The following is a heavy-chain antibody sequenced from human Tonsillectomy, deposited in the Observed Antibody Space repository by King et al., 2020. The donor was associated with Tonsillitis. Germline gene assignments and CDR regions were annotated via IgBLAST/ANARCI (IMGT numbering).Heavy chain of an antibody. CDR1: GGSFSGYY. D-gene: IGHD5-18*01. Sequence: VQLQQWGAGLLKPSETLSLTCAVFGGSFSGYYWSWIRQPPGKGLEWIGEINHSGSTNYNPSLKSRVTISVDTSKNQLSLTLSFVTAADTAVYYCARVRVGAYSCGVWSWYFDFWGRGTLVTVSS. CDR3: ARVRVGAYSCGVWSWYFDF. V-gene: IGHV4-34*01. J-gene: IGHJ2*01. CDR2: INHSGST.